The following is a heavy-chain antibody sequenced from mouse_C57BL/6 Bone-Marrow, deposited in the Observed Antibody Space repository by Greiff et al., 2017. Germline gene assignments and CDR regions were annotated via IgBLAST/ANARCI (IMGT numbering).Heavy chain of an antibody. V-gene: IGHV1-64*01. CDR2: IHPNSGST. CDR3: ARGTMVTDD. D-gene: IGHD2-2*01. CDR1: GYTFTSYW. Sequence: QVQLQQPGAELVKPGASVKLSCKASGYTFTSYWMHWVKQRPGQGLEWIGMIHPNSGSTNYTEKFKSKATLTVDKSSSTASMQLSSLTSEDSAVDYGARGTMVTDDWGQGTTLTVSS. J-gene: IGHJ2*01.